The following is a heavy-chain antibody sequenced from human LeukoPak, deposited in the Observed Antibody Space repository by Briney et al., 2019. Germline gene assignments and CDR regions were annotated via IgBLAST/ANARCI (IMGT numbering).Heavy chain of an antibody. Sequence: KPSETLSLTCTVSGDSISSSSYYWGWIRQPPGKGLEWIGSIYYSGSTYYNPSLKSRVTISVDTSKNQFSLKLSSVTAADTAVYYCASTTPGGVWSGYLPNDYWGQGTLVTVSS. CDR2: IYYSGST. CDR1: GDSISSSSYY. D-gene: IGHD3-3*01. V-gene: IGHV4-39*01. J-gene: IGHJ4*02. CDR3: ASTTPGGVWSGYLPNDY.